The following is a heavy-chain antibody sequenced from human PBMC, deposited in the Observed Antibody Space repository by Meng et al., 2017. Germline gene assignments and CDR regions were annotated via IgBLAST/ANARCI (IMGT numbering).Heavy chain of an antibody. D-gene: IGHD2-21*02. J-gene: IGHJ4*02. Sequence: QGQLQQWGAGVLKPSETLALTCAVYGGSFSGYYWSWIRQPPGKGLEWIGEINHSGSTNYNPSLKSRVTISVDTSKNQFSLKLSSVTAADTAVYYCARDTVEAYCGGDCCPLGYWGQGTLVTVSS. CDR2: INHSGST. V-gene: IGHV4-34*01. CDR3: ARDTVEAYCGGDCCPLGY. CDR1: GGSFSGYY.